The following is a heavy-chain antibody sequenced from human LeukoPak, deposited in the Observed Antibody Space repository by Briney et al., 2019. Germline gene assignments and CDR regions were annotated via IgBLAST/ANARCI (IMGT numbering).Heavy chain of an antibody. CDR3: AKDGSITMVRGVFFY. V-gene: IGHV3-23*01. Sequence: PGGSLRLSCAASGFTFSNYAMNWARQAPGKGLEWVSTISGSGGNTFYSNAVKGRFTISRDTSKNTLYLQMNSLRAEDTAVYYCAKDGSITMVRGVFFYWGQGTLVTVSS. CDR2: ISGSGGNT. J-gene: IGHJ4*02. CDR1: GFTFSNYA. D-gene: IGHD3-10*01.